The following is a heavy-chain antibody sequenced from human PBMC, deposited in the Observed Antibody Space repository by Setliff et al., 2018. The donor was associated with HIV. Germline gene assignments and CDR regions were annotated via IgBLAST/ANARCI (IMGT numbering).Heavy chain of an antibody. CDR2: MNPSSGNT. CDR3: AIDGSGGWLRPMPDF. CDR1: GVAFSSYA. V-gene: IGHV1-8*02. J-gene: IGHJ4*02. D-gene: IGHD5-12*01. Sequence: GASVKVSCKTSGVAFSSYAIIWVRQAAGQGLEWMGWMNPSSGNTGFAEKFQGRVTMTRNTSISTAYMELSSLRSEDTAVYYCAIDGSGGWLRPMPDFWGPGTLVTVSS.